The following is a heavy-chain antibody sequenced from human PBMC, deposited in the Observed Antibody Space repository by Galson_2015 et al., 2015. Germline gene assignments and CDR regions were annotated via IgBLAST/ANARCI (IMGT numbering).Heavy chain of an antibody. J-gene: IGHJ4*02. Sequence: SLRLSRAASGFTFSNAWMSWVRQAPGKGLEWVGRIKSKSDGRTTDYAAPVKDRITISRDDSENTVYLQMNSLKTEDTAVYYCTAGYCSSTSCNQIDFWGQGTLVTVSS. CDR1: GFTFSNAW. CDR2: IKSKSDGRTT. V-gene: IGHV3-15*01. CDR3: TAGYCSSTSCNQIDF. D-gene: IGHD2-2*01.